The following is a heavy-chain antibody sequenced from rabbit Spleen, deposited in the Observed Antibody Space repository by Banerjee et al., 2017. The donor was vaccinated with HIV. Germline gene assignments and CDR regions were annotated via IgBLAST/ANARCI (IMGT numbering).Heavy chain of an antibody. CDR3: ARYGRGGYAL. CDR1: GVSFSSSSY. Sequence: QSLEESGGDLVKPGASLTLTCTASGVSFSSSSYMCWVRQAPGKGLEWIACIYAGDGSTYYASWAKGRFTISKTSSTTVTLQMTSLTAADTATYFCARYGRGGYALWGPGTLVTVS. D-gene: IGHD6-1*01. CDR2: IYAGDGST. J-gene: IGHJ4*01. V-gene: IGHV1S40*01.